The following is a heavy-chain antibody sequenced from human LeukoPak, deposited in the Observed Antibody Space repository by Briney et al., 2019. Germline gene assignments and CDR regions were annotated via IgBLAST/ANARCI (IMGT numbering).Heavy chain of an antibody. D-gene: IGHD4-11*01. CDR3: ARATDYSNYGYFDY. J-gene: IGHJ4*02. V-gene: IGHV4-31*03. CDR2: IYYSGST. CDR1: GGSISSGGYY. Sequence: SETLSLTCTVSGGSISSGGYYWSWIRQHPGKGLEWIGYIYYSGSTYYSPSLKSRVTTSVDTSKNQFSLKLSSVTAADTAVYYCARATDYSNYGYFDYWGQGTLVTVSS.